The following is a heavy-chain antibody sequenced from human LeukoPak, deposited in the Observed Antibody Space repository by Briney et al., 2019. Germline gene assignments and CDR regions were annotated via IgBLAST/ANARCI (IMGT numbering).Heavy chain of an antibody. Sequence: GGSLRLSCAASGFTFSSYSMNWVRQAPGQGLEWVSHISSSSNTIYYADSVKGRFTVSRDNAKNSLYLQMNSLRAEDTAVYYCARDIEAAGLFLDYWGQGTLVTVSS. CDR1: GFTFSSYS. CDR3: ARDIEAAGLFLDY. CDR2: ISSSSNTI. D-gene: IGHD6-13*01. V-gene: IGHV3-48*01. J-gene: IGHJ4*02.